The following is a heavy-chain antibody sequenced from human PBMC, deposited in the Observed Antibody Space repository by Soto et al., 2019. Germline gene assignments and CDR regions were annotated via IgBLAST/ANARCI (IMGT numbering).Heavy chain of an antibody. V-gene: IGHV1-18*01. CDR2: ISAYNGNT. CDR1: GYTFGSYG. D-gene: IGHD3-3*01. Sequence: QVQLVQSGAEVKKPGASVKVSCKASGYTFGSYGMTWVRQAHGQGLEWMGWISAYNGNTDYAQKFQGRVTLTTDTSTDTAYMELRSLRSDDTAVYYCARDRVVVPGWFDPWGQGTLVTVSS. CDR3: ARDRVVVPGWFDP. J-gene: IGHJ5*02.